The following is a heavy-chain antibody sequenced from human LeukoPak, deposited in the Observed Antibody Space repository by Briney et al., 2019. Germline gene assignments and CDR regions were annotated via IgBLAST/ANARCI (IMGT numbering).Heavy chain of an antibody. CDR3: ARGVPDYDFWSGYYYYFDY. D-gene: IGHD3-3*01. Sequence: SETLSLTCTVSGGSISSSSYYWGWIRQPPGKGLEWIGSIYYSGSTYYNPSLKSRVTISVDTSKNQFSLKLSSVTAADTAVYYCARGVPDYDFWSGYYYYFDYWGQGTLVTVSS. J-gene: IGHJ4*02. CDR1: GGSISSSSYY. CDR2: IYYSGST. V-gene: IGHV4-39*07.